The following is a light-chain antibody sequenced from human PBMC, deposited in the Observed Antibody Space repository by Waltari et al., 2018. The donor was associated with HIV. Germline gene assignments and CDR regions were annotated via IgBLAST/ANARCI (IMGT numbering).Light chain of an antibody. Sequence: QSALTQPPSASGSLGQSVTISCTGTRSHVGGYNHVSWYQQYPGKSPTLMISKVNRRPSGVPERFSGSKSANTASLTVSGLQAEDEAEYYCSSYAGRKNLVFGGGTKLTVV. CDR1: RSHVGGYNH. CDR2: KVN. V-gene: IGLV2-8*01. CDR3: SSYAGRKNLV. J-gene: IGLJ2*01.